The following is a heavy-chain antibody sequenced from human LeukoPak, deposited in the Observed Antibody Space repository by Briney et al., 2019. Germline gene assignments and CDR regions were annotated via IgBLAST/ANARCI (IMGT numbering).Heavy chain of an antibody. Sequence: GASVKVSCKASGYTFTGCYMHWVRQAPGQGLEWMGWINPNSGGTNYAQKFQGRVTMTRDTSISTAYMELSRLRSDDTAVYYCARAGPPNCSSTSCFPNNYLDYWGQGTLVTVSS. V-gene: IGHV1-2*02. CDR1: GYTFTGCY. J-gene: IGHJ4*02. CDR3: ARAGPPNCSSTSCFPNNYLDY. CDR2: INPNSGGT. D-gene: IGHD2-2*01.